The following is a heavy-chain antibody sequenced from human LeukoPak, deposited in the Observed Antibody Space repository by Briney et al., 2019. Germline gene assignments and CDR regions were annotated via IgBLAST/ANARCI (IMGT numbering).Heavy chain of an antibody. Sequence: ASVKVSCKVSGYTLTEMSIHWVRQAPGGALEWMGGFDPEDGETVYAPKFQGRVTMTEDTSADTAYMELSSLRSEDTAVCYCTTCLNGAGQPVAIYYYGMDVWGQGTTVTVSS. V-gene: IGHV1-24*01. D-gene: IGHD2-2*01. J-gene: IGHJ6*02. CDR2: FDPEDGET. CDR3: TTCLNGAGQPVAIYYYGMDV. CDR1: GYTLTEMS.